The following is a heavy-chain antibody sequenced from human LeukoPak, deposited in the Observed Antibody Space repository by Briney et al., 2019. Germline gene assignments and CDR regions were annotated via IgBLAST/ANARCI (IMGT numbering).Heavy chain of an antibody. CDR1: GYSISSGYY. J-gene: IGHJ3*02. V-gene: IGHV4-38-2*02. CDR3: AREADAFDI. CDR2: IYHSGIT. Sequence: PSETLSLTCTVSGYSISSGYYWGWIRQPPGKGLEWIGSIYHSGITSYNPSLKSRITISVDTSKNQFSLKLNSVTAADTAVYYWAREADAFDIWGQGTMVTVSS.